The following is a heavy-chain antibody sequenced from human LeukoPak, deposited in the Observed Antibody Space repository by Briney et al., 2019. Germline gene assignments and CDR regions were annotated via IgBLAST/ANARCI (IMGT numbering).Heavy chain of an antibody. CDR2: IYYSGST. J-gene: IGHJ4*02. V-gene: IGHV4-39*01. D-gene: IGHD6-19*01. CDR1: GDSISSSSYY. Sequence: SSETLSLTCTVSGDSISSSSYYGGWIRQPPGKGLEWIGSIYYSGSTYYNPSLKSRVTISVDTSKNQFSLKLSSVTAADTAMYYCARHLGSGWSIDYWGQGTLVTVSS. CDR3: ARHLGSGWSIDY.